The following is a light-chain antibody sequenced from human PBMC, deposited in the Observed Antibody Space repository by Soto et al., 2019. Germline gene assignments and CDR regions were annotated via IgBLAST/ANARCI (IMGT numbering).Light chain of an antibody. CDR2: AAY. CDR1: QGISNY. J-gene: IGKJ5*01. CDR3: QQRHMWPIT. V-gene: IGKV1-27*01. Sequence: DIQMTQSPSSLSASVGDRVTITCRASQGISNYLAWYQQKPGKVPKLLIYAAYNRATGIPPRFSGSGSGTDFTLTISSLEPEDSAVYYCQQRHMWPITFGQGTRLEMK.